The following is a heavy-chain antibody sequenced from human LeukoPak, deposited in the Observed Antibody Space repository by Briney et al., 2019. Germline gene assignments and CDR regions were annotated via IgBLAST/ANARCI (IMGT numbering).Heavy chain of an antibody. D-gene: IGHD1-26*01. Sequence: PSETLSLTCTVSGGSISSSSYYWGWIRQPPGKGLEWIGSIYYSGSTYYNPSLKSRVTISVDTSKNQFSLKLSSVTAADTAVYYCARNPGYREYSGSPYYFDYWGQGTLVTVSS. V-gene: IGHV4-39*07. CDR3: ARNPGYREYSGSPYYFDY. CDR1: GGSISSSSYY. CDR2: IYYSGST. J-gene: IGHJ4*02.